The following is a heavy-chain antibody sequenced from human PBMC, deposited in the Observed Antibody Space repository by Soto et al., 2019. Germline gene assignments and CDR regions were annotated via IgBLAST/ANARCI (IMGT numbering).Heavy chain of an antibody. CDR1: GGSISSYY. Sequence: SETLSLTCTVSGGSISSYYWSWIRQPPGKGLEWIGYIYYSGSTNYNPSLKSRVTISVDTSKNQFYLKLSSVTAADTAVYYCARGGRISYDYGDYRRWFDPCGQGTLVIVSS. CDR2: IYYSGST. CDR3: ARGGRISYDYGDYRRWFDP. D-gene: IGHD4-17*01. V-gene: IGHV4-59*01. J-gene: IGHJ5*02.